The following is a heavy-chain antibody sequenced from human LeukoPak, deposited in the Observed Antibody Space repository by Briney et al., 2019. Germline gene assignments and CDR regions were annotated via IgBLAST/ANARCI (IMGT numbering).Heavy chain of an antibody. CDR1: GFSLSSYS. Sequence: GGSLRLSCAASGFSLSSYSMNWVRQAPGKGPEWVSYTSASTSAIYYVDSVKGRFTISRDNAKNSLYLQMNSLRGEDTAVYYCTRDRSRAEDDWGQGTLVTVSS. CDR3: TRDRSRAEDD. D-gene: IGHD1-14*01. CDR2: TSASTSAI. J-gene: IGHJ4*02. V-gene: IGHV3-48*01.